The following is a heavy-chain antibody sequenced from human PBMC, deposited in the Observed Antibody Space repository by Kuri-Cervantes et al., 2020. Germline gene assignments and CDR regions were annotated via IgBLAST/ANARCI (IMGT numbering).Heavy chain of an antibody. V-gene: IGHV1-18*01. CDR3: AREPWDQALSSNDY. J-gene: IGHJ4*02. CDR1: GYTFTSYG. Sequence: ASVKVSCKASGYTFTSYGISWVRQAPGQGLEWMGWISGYSGRTNYAQHIQGRVTMTTDTSTSTAYMELRSLRSDDTAVYYCAREPWDQALSSNDYWGQGTLVTVSS. D-gene: IGHD1-26*01. CDR2: ISGYSGRT.